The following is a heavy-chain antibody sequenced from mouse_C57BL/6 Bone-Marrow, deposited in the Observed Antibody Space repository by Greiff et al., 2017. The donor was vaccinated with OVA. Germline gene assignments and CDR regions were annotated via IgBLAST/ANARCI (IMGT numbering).Heavy chain of an antibody. V-gene: IGHV1-75*01. Sequence: VKLQESGPELVKPGASVKISCKASGYTFTDYYINWVKQRPGQGLEWIGWIFPGSGSTYYNEKFKGKATLTVDKSSSTAYMLLSSLTSEDSAVYFCASPYGSSPYWYFDVWGTGTTVTVSS. CDR1: GYTFTDYY. CDR2: IFPGSGST. D-gene: IGHD1-1*01. CDR3: ASPYGSSPYWYFDV. J-gene: IGHJ1*03.